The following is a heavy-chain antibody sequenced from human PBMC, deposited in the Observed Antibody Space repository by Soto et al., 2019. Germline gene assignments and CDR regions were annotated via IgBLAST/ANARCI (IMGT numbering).Heavy chain of an antibody. V-gene: IGHV5-51*01. J-gene: IGHJ4*02. CDR2: IYPSDSDT. CDR1: GYNFAGYW. D-gene: IGHD3-3*01. Sequence: PGEFQKICCRGAGYNFAGYWIAWVRQMPGKGLELMGIIYPSDSDTRYRPSFQGQVTISADKSISSAYLQWSSLRASDTAMYYCARGGVSTRTFDYWGQGTPVTVSS. CDR3: ARGGVSTRTFDY.